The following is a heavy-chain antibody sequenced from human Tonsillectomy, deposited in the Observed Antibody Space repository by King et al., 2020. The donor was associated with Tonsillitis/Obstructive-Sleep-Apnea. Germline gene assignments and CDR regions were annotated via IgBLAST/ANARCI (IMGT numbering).Heavy chain of an antibody. CDR2: INHGGST. J-gene: IGHJ4*02. V-gene: IGHV4-34*01. D-gene: IGHD3-9*01. CDR1: GGSFSAYY. CDR3: ARGDLLTGYYASTDFEY. Sequence: VQLQQWGAGLLKPSETLSLTCAVYGGSFSAYYWSWIRQPPGKGPEWIGEINHGGSTKYNPSLKSRVITSLDSSKNPFSLKPSSVTAADTAVYYCARGDLLTGYYASTDFEYWDQGTLVTVSA.